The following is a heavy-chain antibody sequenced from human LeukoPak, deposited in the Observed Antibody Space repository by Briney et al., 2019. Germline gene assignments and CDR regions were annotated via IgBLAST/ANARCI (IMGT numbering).Heavy chain of an antibody. CDR1: GGSISSSSYY. V-gene: IGHV4-39*07. Sequence: SETLSLTCTVSGGSISSSSYYWGWIRQPPGKGLEWIGSIYYSGRTYYNPSLKSRVTISVDTSKNQFSLKLRSVTAADTAVYYCARAHEFNWFDPWGQGTLVTVSS. CDR2: IYYSGRT. CDR3: ARAHEFNWFDP. J-gene: IGHJ5*02.